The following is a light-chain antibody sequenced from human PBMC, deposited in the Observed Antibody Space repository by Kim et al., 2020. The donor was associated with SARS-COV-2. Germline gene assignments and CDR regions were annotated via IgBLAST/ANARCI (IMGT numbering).Light chain of an antibody. CDR3: QSYDHSLSDV. CDR1: SSNIGAGYD. CDR2: GNT. V-gene: IGLV1-40*01. Sequence: QYVLTQPPSVSGAPGQRVIISCTGSSSNIGAGYDVHWYQQLPGTAPKLLIYGNTNRPSGVPDRFSGSRSGTSASLAITGHQAEDEAHYYCQSYDHSLSDVFGTGTKVTVL. J-gene: IGLJ1*01.